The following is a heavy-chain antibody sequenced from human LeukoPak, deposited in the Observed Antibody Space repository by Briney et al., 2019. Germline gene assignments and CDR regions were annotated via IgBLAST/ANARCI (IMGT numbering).Heavy chain of an antibody. CDR3: AKDLFRWAFDY. CDR1: GFTFSQNA. Sequence: GGSLRLSCAASGFTFSQNAMSWVRQAPGKGLEWVSAMGGSDDRTDYADSVKGRFTISRDISKNTLYLQMNSLRAEDTAVYFCAKDLFRWAFDYWGQGTLVTVSS. V-gene: IGHV3-23*01. J-gene: IGHJ4*02. CDR2: MGGSDDRT. D-gene: IGHD4-23*01.